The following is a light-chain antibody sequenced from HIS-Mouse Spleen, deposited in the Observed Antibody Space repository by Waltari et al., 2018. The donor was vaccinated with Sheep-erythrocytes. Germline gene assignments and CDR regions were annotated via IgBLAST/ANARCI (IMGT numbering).Light chain of an antibody. CDR3: YSTDSSGNHSNWV. CDR2: EDS. CDR1: ALPKKY. Sequence: SYELTQPPSVSVSPGQTARITCSGDALPKKYAYWYQQKSRQAPVLVIYEDSKRPSGVPEGVAGSSSGTMATLTISGAQVEDEADYYCYSTDSSGNHSNWVFGGGTKLTVL. V-gene: IGLV3-10*01. J-gene: IGLJ3*02.